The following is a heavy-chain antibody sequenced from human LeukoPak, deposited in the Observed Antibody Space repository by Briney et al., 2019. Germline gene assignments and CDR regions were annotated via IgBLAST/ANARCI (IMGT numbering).Heavy chain of an antibody. CDR1: GYTFTGYY. Sequence: GASVKVSCKASGYTFTGYYMHWVRQAPGQGLEWMGWINPNSGGTNYAQKFQGRVTMTRDTSISTAYMELSRLRSDDTAVYYCARALKDYYDGHRAFDIWGQGTMVTVSS. CDR2: INPNSGGT. J-gene: IGHJ3*02. V-gene: IGHV1-2*02. CDR3: ARALKDYYDGHRAFDI. D-gene: IGHD3-22*01.